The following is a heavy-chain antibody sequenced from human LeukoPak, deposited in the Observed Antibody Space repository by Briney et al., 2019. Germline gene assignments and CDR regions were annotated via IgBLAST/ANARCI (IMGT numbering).Heavy chain of an antibody. CDR1: GGSFSGYY. CDR3: VRNGRYSVDY. J-gene: IGHJ4*02. V-gene: IGHV4-34*12. D-gene: IGHD2-15*01. CDR2: IIHNRSP. Sequence: SETLSLTCAVYGGSFSGYYWNWIRQPPGKGLEWIGEIIHNRSPNYNPSLKSRVTISVDTSKNQFSLKLSSVTAADTAVYYCVRNGRYSVDYWGQGTLVTVSS.